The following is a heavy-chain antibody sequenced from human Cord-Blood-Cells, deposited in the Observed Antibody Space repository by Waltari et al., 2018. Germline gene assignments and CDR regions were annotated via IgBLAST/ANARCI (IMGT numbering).Heavy chain of an antibody. D-gene: IGHD3-10*01. CDR2: IYYSGST. CDR1: GGSISSSSYY. Sequence: QLQLQESGPGLVKPSETLSPTCTVSGGSISSSSYYWGWIRQPPGKGLEWIGSIYYSGSTYYNPSLKSRVTISVDTSKNQFSLKLSSVTAADTAVYYCARYGSGSYSSDYWGQGTLVTVSS. CDR3: ARYGSGSYSSDY. J-gene: IGHJ4*02. V-gene: IGHV4-39*01.